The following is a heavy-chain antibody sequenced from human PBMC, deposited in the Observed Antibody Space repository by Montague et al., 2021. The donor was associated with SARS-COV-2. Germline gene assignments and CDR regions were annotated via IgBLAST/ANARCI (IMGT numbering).Heavy chain of an antibody. D-gene: IGHD3-10*01. J-gene: IGHJ4*02. V-gene: IGHV4-39*07. CDR3: AGGYGSGSYSS. CDR1: GDSISSSSYN. CDR2: VHYSGST. Sequence: SETLSLTCTVSGDSISSSSYNWGWIRQPPGKGLEWIGSVHYSGSTNYNPSLKSRVTMSVDTSRKQFSLKLTSVTAADTAVYYCAGGYGSGSYSSWGQGTLVTVSS.